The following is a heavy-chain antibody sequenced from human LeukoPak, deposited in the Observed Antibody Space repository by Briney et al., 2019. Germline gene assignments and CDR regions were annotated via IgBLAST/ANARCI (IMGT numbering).Heavy chain of an antibody. CDR1: GSIFSNAW. V-gene: IGHV3-15*01. CDR2: IRSEIDGGTT. Sequence: GGSLRLSCAASGSIFSNAWMSWVRQAPGKGLEWVGRIRSEIDGGTTDYAAPANGRFTISRDDSKNTLYLQMNSLKTDDTAVYYCARGYAGPGAFWGQGTLVTVSS. D-gene: IGHD2-15*01. J-gene: IGHJ4*02. CDR3: ARGYAGPGAF.